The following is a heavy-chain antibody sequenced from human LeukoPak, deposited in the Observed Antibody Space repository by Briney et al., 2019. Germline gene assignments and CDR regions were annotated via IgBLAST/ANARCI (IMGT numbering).Heavy chain of an antibody. CDR1: GFTFSSYA. J-gene: IGHJ6*02. CDR2: ISGSGGST. Sequence: GGSLRLSCAPSGFTFSSYAMSWVRQPPGKGLEWVSAISGSGGSTYYADSVKGRFTISRDNSKNTLYLQMNSLRAEDTAVYYCAKDRYCTNGVCYPSTRYYYYGMDVWGQGTTVTVSS. CDR3: AKDRYCTNGVCYPSTRYYYYGMDV. V-gene: IGHV3-23*01. D-gene: IGHD2-8*01.